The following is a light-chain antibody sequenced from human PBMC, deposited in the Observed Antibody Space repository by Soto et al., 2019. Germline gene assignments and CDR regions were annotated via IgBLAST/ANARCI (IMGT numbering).Light chain of an antibody. CDR1: SNDVGNYNY. J-gene: IGLJ1*01. Sequence: QSALTQPRSVSGSPGQSVTISCTGTSNDVGNYNYVSWYQQCPGKAPKLLIYDVSRRPSGVPDRFSGSKSGNTASLTISGLQAEDEADYYCCSYAGSYTYIFATGTKLTVL. V-gene: IGLV2-11*01. CDR2: DVS. CDR3: CSYAGSYTYI.